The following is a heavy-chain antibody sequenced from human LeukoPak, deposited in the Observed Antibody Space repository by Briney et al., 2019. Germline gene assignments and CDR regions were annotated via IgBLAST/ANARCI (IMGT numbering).Heavy chain of an antibody. Sequence: SETLSLTCTASGSFVSGGNSYWTWIRQPPGKGLEWIGNIHNSGSTNYNPSLKSRVTISQDTSKNQFSLRLSSVTAADTAVYYCARDYHGTNWYYFDYWGQGSLVAVSS. CDR3: ARDYHGTNWYYFDY. CDR1: GSFVSGGNSY. J-gene: IGHJ4*02. CDR2: IHNSGST. D-gene: IGHD1-1*01. V-gene: IGHV4-61*01.